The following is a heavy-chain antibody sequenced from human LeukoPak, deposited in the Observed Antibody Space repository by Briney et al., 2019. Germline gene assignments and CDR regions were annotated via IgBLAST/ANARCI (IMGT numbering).Heavy chain of an antibody. Sequence: GGTLRLSCAASGFTFSSYGMSWVRQAPGKGLEWVSAISGSGGSTYYADSVKGRFTISRDNSKDTLYLQMNSLRAEDTAVYYCAREKTYYGSGKNWFDPWGQGTLVTVSS. J-gene: IGHJ5*02. V-gene: IGHV3-23*01. CDR3: AREKTYYGSGKNWFDP. D-gene: IGHD3-10*01. CDR2: ISGSGGST. CDR1: GFTFSSYG.